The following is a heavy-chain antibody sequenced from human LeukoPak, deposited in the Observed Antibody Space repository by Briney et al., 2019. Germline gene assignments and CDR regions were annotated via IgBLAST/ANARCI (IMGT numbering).Heavy chain of an antibody. CDR1: GFTFSSYG. Sequence: GGSLRLSCAASGFTFSSYGLHWVRQAPGKGLEWVAFIRYDGGNKYYADSVKGRFTISRDNSKNTLYLQMNSLRAEDTAVYYCAKPRIVLMVYAIGDYWGQGTLVTVSS. D-gene: IGHD2-8*01. CDR3: AKPRIVLMVYAIGDY. CDR2: IRYDGGNK. V-gene: IGHV3-30*02. J-gene: IGHJ4*02.